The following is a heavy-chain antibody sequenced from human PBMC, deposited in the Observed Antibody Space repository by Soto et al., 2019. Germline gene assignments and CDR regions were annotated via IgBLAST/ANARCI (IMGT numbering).Heavy chain of an antibody. CDR2: ISGSGGLT. CDR1: GFTFSSYA. Sequence: GGSLRLSCAASGFTFSSYAMSWVRQAPGKGPEWVSGISGSGGLTYYADSVKGRLTISRDNSKNTLYLQMNSLRAEDTAVYYCAKDPTVAQSDAFDIWGQGTMVTVSS. D-gene: IGHD4-17*01. CDR3: AKDPTVAQSDAFDI. V-gene: IGHV3-23*01. J-gene: IGHJ3*02.